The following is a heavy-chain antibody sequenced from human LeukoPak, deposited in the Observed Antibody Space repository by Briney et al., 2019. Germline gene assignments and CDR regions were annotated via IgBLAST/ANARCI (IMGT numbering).Heavy chain of an antibody. CDR3: ARLTSGSGTYLFDY. V-gene: IGHV4-59*08. CDR1: GGSLSSYS. Sequence: SETLSLTCTVSGGSLSSYSWSWIRQPPGKGLEWIGYVYYSGSTNYNPSLKSRVTISVDTSKNQFSLNLSSVTAADTAVYYCARLTSGSGTYLFDYWGQGTLVTVSS. CDR2: VYYSGST. D-gene: IGHD3-10*01. J-gene: IGHJ4*02.